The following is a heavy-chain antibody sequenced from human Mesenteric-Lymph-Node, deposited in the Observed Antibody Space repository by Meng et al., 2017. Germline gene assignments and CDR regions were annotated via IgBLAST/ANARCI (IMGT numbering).Heavy chain of an antibody. J-gene: IGHJ4*02. Sequence: EVQLLESGGGLVQPWGSLSLSCAASGFPFSSYAMRWVRQAPGKGLEWVSAISGSGGSTYYADSVKGLFTISRDNSKNTLYLQMNSLRAEDTAVYYCAKDYQVHWGQGTLVTVSS. D-gene: IGHD3-10*01. V-gene: IGHV3-23*01. CDR2: ISGSGGST. CDR3: AKDYQVH. CDR1: GFPFSSYA.